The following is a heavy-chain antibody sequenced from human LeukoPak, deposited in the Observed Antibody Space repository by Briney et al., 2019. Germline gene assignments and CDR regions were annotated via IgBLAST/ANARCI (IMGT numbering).Heavy chain of an antibody. V-gene: IGHV5-51*01. Sequence: EALKISCKGPGCSFPNYWIALVRQVPGKGLEWMGLNYPGDSDTIYSPSFQGQVTISAHKSTTTAYLPWSSLKGSDTPLYYCVRRYSYCAGGCPVDFWGQGTLVTVSS. J-gene: IGHJ4*02. CDR3: VRRYSYCAGGCPVDF. CDR1: GCSFPNYW. CDR2: NYPGDSDT. D-gene: IGHD2-21*02.